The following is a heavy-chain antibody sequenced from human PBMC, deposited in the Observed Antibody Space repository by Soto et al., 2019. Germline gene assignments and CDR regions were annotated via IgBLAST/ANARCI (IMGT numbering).Heavy chain of an antibody. V-gene: IGHV4-59*01. J-gene: IGHJ4*02. CDR2: IYYSGST. CDR1: GGSISSYY. D-gene: IGHD6-19*01. CDR3: ARVSSGWWYFAY. Sequence: SETLSLTCTVSGGSISSYYWSWIRQPPGKGLEWIGYIYYSGSTNYNPSLKSRVTISVDTSKNQFSLKLSSVTAADTAVYYCARVSSGWWYFAYWGQGTLVTVSS.